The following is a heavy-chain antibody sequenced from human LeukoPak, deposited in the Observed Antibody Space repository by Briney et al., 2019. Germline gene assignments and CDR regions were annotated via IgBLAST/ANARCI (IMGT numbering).Heavy chain of an antibody. CDR1: GGSISSSSYY. V-gene: IGHV4-39*01. CDR2: INHSGST. J-gene: IGHJ4*02. D-gene: IGHD1-26*01. CDR3: ARHLSGSYPFGY. Sequence: PSETLSLTCTVSGGSISSSSYYWSWIRQPPGKGLEWIGEINHSGSTNYNPSLKSRVTISVDTSKNQFSLKLSSVTAADTAVYYCARHLSGSYPFGYWGQGTLVTVSS.